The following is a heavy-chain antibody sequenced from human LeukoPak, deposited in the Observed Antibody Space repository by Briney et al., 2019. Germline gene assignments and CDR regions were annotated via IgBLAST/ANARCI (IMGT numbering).Heavy chain of an antibody. D-gene: IGHD6-19*01. J-gene: IGHJ4*02. CDR3: ARDGSGWSVY. CDR1: GFTFSRYW. Sequence: PGGSLRLSCAASGFTFSRYWMGWVRQAPGKGLEWVANVKQDGSEKYYVDSVKGRFTISRDNAKNSLYLQMNSLRVEDTAVYYCARDGSGWSVYWGQGTLVTVSS. V-gene: IGHV3-7*01. CDR2: VKQDGSEK.